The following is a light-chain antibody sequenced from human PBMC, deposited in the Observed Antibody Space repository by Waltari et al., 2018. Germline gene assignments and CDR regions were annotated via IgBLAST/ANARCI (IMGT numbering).Light chain of an antibody. Sequence: DIVVTQSPLSLPVTPGEPASISCRSSQSLLHSNGYNYLDWYLQKPGQSPQLLIYLGSNRASGVPDRFSGSGSGTDFTLKISRVEAEDVGVYYCMQSLRALWTFGQGP. CDR1: QSLLHSNGYNY. J-gene: IGKJ1*01. CDR2: LGS. V-gene: IGKV2-28*01. CDR3: MQSLRALWT.